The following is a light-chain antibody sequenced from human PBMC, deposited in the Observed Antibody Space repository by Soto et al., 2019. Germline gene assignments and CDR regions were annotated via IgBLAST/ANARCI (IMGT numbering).Light chain of an antibody. CDR1: QSVSTNY. Sequence: EIGLTQAPGTLSLSPGERATLSCRASQSVSTNYLAWYQRKPGQAPRLLIYGASSSATDIPNRFSGSGSGTDFTLNITRLNAEDFAVYYCQQYGSSPPTCGQGTKVEIK. CDR3: QQYGSSPPT. CDR2: GAS. V-gene: IGKV3-20*01. J-gene: IGKJ1*01.